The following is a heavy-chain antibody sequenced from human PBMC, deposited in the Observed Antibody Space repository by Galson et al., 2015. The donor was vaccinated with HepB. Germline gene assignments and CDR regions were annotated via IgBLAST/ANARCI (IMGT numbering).Heavy chain of an antibody. D-gene: IGHD3-22*01. Sequence: SLRLSCAASGFTFSSYAMSWVRQAPGKGLEWVSAISGSGGSTYYADSVKGRFTISRDNSKNTLYLQMNSLRAEDTAAYYCAKDHPFGDSSGYYLPFDYWGQGTLVTVSS. CDR3: AKDHPFGDSSGYYLPFDY. CDR2: ISGSGGST. J-gene: IGHJ4*02. CDR1: GFTFSSYA. V-gene: IGHV3-23*01.